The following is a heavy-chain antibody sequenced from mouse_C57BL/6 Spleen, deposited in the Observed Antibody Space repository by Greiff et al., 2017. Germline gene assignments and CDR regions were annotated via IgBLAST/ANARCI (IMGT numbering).Heavy chain of an antibody. CDR3: TRERQLRLGFAY. J-gene: IGHJ3*01. Sequence: QVQLKESGAELVRPGASVTLSCTASGYTFTDYEMHWVKQTPVHGLEWIGAIDPETGGTAYNQKFKGKAILTADKSSSTAYMELRRLTSEDSAVYYCTRERQLRLGFAYWGQGTLVTVSA. D-gene: IGHD3-2*02. V-gene: IGHV1-15*01. CDR2: IDPETGGT. CDR1: GYTFTDYE.